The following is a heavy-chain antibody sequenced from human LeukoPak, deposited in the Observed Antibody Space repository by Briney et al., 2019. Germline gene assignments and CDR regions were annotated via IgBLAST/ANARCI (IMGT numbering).Heavy chain of an antibody. Sequence: SVKVSCKASGYTFTSYDINWVRQATGQGLEWMGWMNPNSGNTGYAQKFQGRVTMTRNTSISTAYMELSSLRSEDTAVYYCARGFPGIPHSSSYYHYGMDVWGQGTTVTVSS. V-gene: IGHV1-8*01. CDR1: GYTFTSYD. D-gene: IGHD6-13*01. CDR2: MNPNSGNT. CDR3: ARGFPGIPHSSSYYHYGMDV. J-gene: IGHJ6*02.